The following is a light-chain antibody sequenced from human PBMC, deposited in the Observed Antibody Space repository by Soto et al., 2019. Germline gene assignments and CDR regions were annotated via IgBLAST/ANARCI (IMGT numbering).Light chain of an antibody. CDR1: QSISSW. V-gene: IGKV1-5*01. Sequence: IQRTQSPSTLSASVGDRVTITCRASQSISSWLAWYQQKPGKAPKLLIYDASNLDSGVPSRFSGSGSGTEFTLTISSLQPDDFATYYCQHYNSYSEAFGQGTKVDIK. J-gene: IGKJ1*01. CDR3: QHYNSYSEA. CDR2: DAS.